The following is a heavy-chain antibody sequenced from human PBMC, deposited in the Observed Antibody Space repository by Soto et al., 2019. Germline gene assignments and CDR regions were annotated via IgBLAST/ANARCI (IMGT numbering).Heavy chain of an antibody. CDR1: GGSISSGTYY. CDR3: AREDRNYYDGSGFYH. D-gene: IGHD3-22*01. CDR2: IRNSGST. J-gene: IGHJ4*02. V-gene: IGHV4-31*03. Sequence: SETLSLTCTVSGGSISSGTYYRSWIRQHPGKGLEWIGYIRNSGSTYYNPSLKSRATMSVDTSKSQFSLKLSSVTAADTAVYYCAREDRNYYDGSGFYHWGQGTLVTVSS.